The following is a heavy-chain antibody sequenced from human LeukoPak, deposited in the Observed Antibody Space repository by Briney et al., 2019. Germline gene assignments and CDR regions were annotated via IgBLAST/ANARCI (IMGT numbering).Heavy chain of an antibody. Sequence: PSETLSLTCTVSGGSISSSSYYWGWIRQPPGKGLEWIGSIYYSGSTYYNPSLKSRVTISVDTSKNQFSLKLSSVTAADTAVYYCARDDLSEDAFDIWGQGTMVTVSS. V-gene: IGHV4-39*07. CDR3: ARDDLSEDAFDI. D-gene: IGHD6-25*01. CDR2: IYYSGST. CDR1: GGSISSSSYY. J-gene: IGHJ3*02.